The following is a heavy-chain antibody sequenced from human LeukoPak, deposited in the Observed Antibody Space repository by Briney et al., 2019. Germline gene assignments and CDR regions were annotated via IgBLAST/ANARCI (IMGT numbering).Heavy chain of an antibody. J-gene: IGHJ4*02. Sequence: GASVKVSCKASGYTFSNYDINWVRQATGQGLAWMGWMNPNSGDTRYAQKFQGRVTITRNTSINTPYMELSSLRSEGAAVYYSARGLESYAPSPYPVLSSWGQGTLVTVSS. CDR1: GYTFSNYD. CDR2: MNPNSGDT. V-gene: IGHV1-8*03. CDR3: ARGLESYAPSPYPVLSS. D-gene: IGHD3-16*01.